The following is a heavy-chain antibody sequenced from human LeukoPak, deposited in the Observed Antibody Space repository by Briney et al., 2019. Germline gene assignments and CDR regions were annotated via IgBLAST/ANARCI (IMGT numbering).Heavy chain of an antibody. CDR1: GFTFDVSA. CDR2: SGNAGDT. V-gene: IGHV3-23*01. J-gene: IGHJ4*02. CDR3: AKKTPGNYPYDY. D-gene: IGHD3-22*01. Sequence: PGGSLRLSCAASGFTFDVSAMNWVRQAPGKELGWVSASGNAGDTYYADSVKGRFTISRDNSKKMLFLQMTSLRAEDTAVYYCAKKTPGNYPYDYWGQGTLVTVSP.